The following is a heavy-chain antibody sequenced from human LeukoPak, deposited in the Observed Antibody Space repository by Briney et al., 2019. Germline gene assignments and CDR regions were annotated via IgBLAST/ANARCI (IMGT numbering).Heavy chain of an antibody. CDR1: GYTFTGYY. J-gene: IGHJ5*02. CDR3: ARAGDGEVPAANGYNWLDP. CDR2: INPNSGGT. Sequence: ASVKVSCKASGYTFTGYYMHWVRQAPGQGLEWMGWINPNSGGTNYAQKFQGRVTMTRDTSISTAYMELSRLRSDDTAVYYCARAGDGEVPAANGYNWLDPWGQGTLVTVTS. V-gene: IGHV1-2*02. D-gene: IGHD2-2*01.